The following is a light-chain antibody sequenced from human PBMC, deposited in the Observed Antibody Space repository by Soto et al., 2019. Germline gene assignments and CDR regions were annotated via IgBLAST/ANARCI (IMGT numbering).Light chain of an antibody. CDR1: QGISTF. CDR2: DAS. Sequence: DIQLTQSPYFLSASVGDRVTITCRASQGISTFLAWYQQHPGTAPKRLIYDASNLQSGVPSRFSGSGSGTEFTLTISSLQPDDFATYYCQQYNSYSFGQGTKVDIK. J-gene: IGKJ1*01. V-gene: IGKV1-9*01. CDR3: QQYNSYS.